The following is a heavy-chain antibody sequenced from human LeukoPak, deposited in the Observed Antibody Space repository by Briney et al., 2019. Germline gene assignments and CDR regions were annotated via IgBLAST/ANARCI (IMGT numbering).Heavy chain of an antibody. CDR3: ARGVPARGFYYYMGV. J-gene: IGHJ6*03. V-gene: IGHV1-2*02. D-gene: IGHD2-21*02. CDR1: EYTFTSYY. Sequence: GASVKVSCKASEYTFTSYYMHWVRQAPGQGLEWVGWINPNSGGTSYAQKFQGRVTMTRDTSISTAYMDLSRLRSDDTAVYYCARGVPARGFYYYMGVWGKGTTVTVSS. CDR2: INPNSGGT.